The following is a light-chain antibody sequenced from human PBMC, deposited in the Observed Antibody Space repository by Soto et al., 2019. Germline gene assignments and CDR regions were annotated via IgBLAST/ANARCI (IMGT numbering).Light chain of an antibody. Sequence: QAVVTQEPSFSVSPGGTVTLTCGLSSGSVLTSYYASWYQLSPGQSPRTLIINTKSRSPGVPDRFSGSILGDKAALTITGAQADDESDYYCVLYLDTGLWVFGGGTKVTVL. CDR3: VLYLDTGLWV. J-gene: IGLJ3*02. CDR2: NTK. CDR1: SGSVLTSYY. V-gene: IGLV8-61*01.